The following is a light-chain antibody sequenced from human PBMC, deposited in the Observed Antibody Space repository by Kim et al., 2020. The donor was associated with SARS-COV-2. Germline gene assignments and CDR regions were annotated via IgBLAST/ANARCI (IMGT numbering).Light chain of an antibody. CDR1: QSVSTN. CDR3: QQRTNRVT. Sequence: SLSPGERATLSCRASQSVSTNLAWYQQTPGQAPRLLIYDASNRATGIPARFSGSGSGTDFTLTINSLEPEDFAVYYCQQRTNRVTFGGGTKVDIK. V-gene: IGKV3-11*01. J-gene: IGKJ4*01. CDR2: DAS.